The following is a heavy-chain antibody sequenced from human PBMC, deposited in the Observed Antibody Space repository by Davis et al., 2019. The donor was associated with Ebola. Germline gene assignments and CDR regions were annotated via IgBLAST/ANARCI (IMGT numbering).Heavy chain of an antibody. CDR3: ARESGTEYYYYGMDV. D-gene: IGHD3-3*01. CDR2: ISSGGITI. Sequence: GGSLRLSCAASGFTFSNYEMNWVRQAPGKGLEWVSYISSGGITINYADSVKGRFTISRDNAKNSLYLQMNSLRAEDTAVYYCARESGTEYYYYGMDVWGQGTTVTVSS. CDR1: GFTFSNYE. J-gene: IGHJ6*02. V-gene: IGHV3-48*03.